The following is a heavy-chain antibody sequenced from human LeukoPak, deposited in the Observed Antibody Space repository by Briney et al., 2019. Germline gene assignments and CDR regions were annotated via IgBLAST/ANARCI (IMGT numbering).Heavy chain of an antibody. J-gene: IGHJ4*02. CDR1: GYSFTSYW. Sequence: GESLKISCKGSGYSFTSYWIGWVRQMPGKGLEWMGIIYPGDSDTRYSPSFQGQVTISADKSISTAYLQWSSLKASDTAMYYCARHVASGYSYGSSDYWGQGTLVTVSS. D-gene: IGHD5-18*01. CDR3: ARHVASGYSYGSSDY. CDR2: IYPGDSDT. V-gene: IGHV5-51*01.